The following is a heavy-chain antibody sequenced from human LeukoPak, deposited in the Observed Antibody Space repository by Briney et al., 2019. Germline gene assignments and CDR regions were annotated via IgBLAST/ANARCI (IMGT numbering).Heavy chain of an antibody. CDR2: INPNSGGT. V-gene: IGHV1-2*04. CDR1: GYTFTGYY. Sequence: ASVKVSCKASGYTFTGYYMHWVRQAPGQGLEWMGWINPNSGGTNYAQKFQGWVTMTRDTSISTAYMELSRLRSDDTAVYYCARGVTGTHYYYYGMDVWGQGTTVTVSS. J-gene: IGHJ6*02. CDR3: ARGVTGTHYYYYGMDV. D-gene: IGHD1-20*01.